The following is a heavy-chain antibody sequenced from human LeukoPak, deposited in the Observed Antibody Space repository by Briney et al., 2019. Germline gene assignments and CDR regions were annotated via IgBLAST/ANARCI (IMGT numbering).Heavy chain of an antibody. D-gene: IGHD6-19*01. CDR1: GGSISSTSHY. V-gene: IGHV4-39*01. CDR2: IYYSGTT. J-gene: IGHJ4*02. Sequence: SETLSPTCTVSGGSISSTSHYWGWIRQPPGKGLEWIGNIYYSGTTYYNPSLKSRVSISVDTSKNWFSLKLSSVTAADRAVYFCVRHLTSKYSSGWYYVDYWGQGTLVTVSS. CDR3: VRHLTSKYSSGWYYVDY.